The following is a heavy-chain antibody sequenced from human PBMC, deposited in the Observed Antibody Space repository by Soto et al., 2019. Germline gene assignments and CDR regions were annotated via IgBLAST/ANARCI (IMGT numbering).Heavy chain of an antibody. V-gene: IGHV2-26*01. D-gene: IGHD5-18*01. CDR2: IFSNDEK. CDR3: ARIVGYSYYFDY. J-gene: IGHJ4*02. Sequence: QVTLKESGPVLVKPTETLTLTCTVSGFSLSNARMGVSWIRQPPGKALEWLAHIFSNDEKSYRTSLKSRLTISKDTSKIQVVLTMTNMDPVDTATYSCARIVGYSYYFDYWGQGTLVTVSS. CDR1: GFSLSNARMG.